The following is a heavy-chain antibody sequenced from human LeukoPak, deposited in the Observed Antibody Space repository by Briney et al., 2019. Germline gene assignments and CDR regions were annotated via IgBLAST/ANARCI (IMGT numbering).Heavy chain of an antibody. D-gene: IGHD2-2*01. V-gene: IGHV3-7*01. CDR2: ISEDGSEK. J-gene: IGHJ4*02. CDR1: GFTFSSYW. Sequence: GGSLRLSCVASGFTFSSYWMSWVRQAPGKGLEWVADISEDGSEKYYVDSVKGQFTISRDNAKNSLFLQMDSLRAEDTAVYYCAKSYGGLRYCSSTSCDCDCWGQGTLVTVSS. CDR3: AKSYGGLRYCSSTSCDCDC.